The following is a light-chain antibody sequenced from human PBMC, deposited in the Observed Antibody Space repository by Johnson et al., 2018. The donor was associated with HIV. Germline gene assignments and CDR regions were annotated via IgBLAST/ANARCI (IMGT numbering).Light chain of an antibody. CDR1: SSTFGNSY. CDR2: KNN. V-gene: IGLV1-51*02. J-gene: IGLJ1*01. CDR3: ATWDTSLSTGGV. Sequence: QSVLTQPPSVSAAPGQRVTISCSGASSTFGNSYISWYQLLPGSPPKLLVFKNNERPSGIPDRFSGSNSGTSATLDIIGHQTGDEADYYCATWDTSLSTGGVFGTGTKVTVL.